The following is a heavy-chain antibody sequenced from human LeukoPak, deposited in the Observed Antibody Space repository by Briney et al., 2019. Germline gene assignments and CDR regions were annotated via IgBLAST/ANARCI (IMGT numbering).Heavy chain of an antibody. CDR1: GFTFDNYG. CDR2: IHWNGGRT. Sequence: RPGGSLRLSCAASGFTFDNYGINWVRQAPGKGLEWVSRIHWNGGRTGYADSVKGRFTISRDNAKNSLYLQMNSLRAEDTAVYYCASSGVLRYFDWLLPFDYWGQGTLVTVSS. CDR3: ASSGVLRYFDWLLPFDY. J-gene: IGHJ4*02. D-gene: IGHD3-9*01. V-gene: IGHV3-20*04.